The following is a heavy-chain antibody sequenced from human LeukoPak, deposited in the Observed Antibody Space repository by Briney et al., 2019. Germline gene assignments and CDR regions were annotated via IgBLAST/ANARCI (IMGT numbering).Heavy chain of an antibody. Sequence: AGGSLRLSCAVSGFTFSSYAMSWVRQAPGKGLEWVSAISGSGGSTYYADSVKGRFTISRDNSKNTLYLQMNSLRAEDMAVYYCAKAVSSKDYFDYWGQGTLVTVSS. CDR1: GFTFSSYA. CDR3: AKAVSSKDYFDY. J-gene: IGHJ4*02. CDR2: ISGSGGST. V-gene: IGHV3-23*01. D-gene: IGHD6-6*01.